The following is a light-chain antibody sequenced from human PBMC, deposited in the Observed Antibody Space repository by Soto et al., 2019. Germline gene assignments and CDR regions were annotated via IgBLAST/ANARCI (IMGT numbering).Light chain of an antibody. CDR1: QSISNY. Sequence: DIQMTQSPSSLSASVGDRVTITCRASQSISNYLNWYQQKPGKAPNLLIYAASNLQSGVPSRFSGSGSGTDFTFTISNLQPEDFATYYCQQYYSAPLTFGGGTKVEIK. CDR2: AAS. J-gene: IGKJ4*01. V-gene: IGKV1-39*01. CDR3: QQYYSAPLT.